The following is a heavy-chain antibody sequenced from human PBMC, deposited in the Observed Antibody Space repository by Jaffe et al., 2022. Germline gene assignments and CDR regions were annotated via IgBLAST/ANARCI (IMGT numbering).Heavy chain of an antibody. V-gene: IGHV3-48*01. CDR2: ISSSSSTI. Sequence: EVQLVESGGGLVQPGGSLRLSCAASGFTFSSYSMNWVRQAPGKGLEWVSYISSSSSTIYYADSVKGRFTISRDNAKNSLYLQMNSLRAEDTAVYYCARDHAYTSSWGQKNYYMDVWGKGTTVTVSS. CDR3: ARDHAYTSSWGQKNYYMDV. J-gene: IGHJ6*03. CDR1: GFTFSSYS. D-gene: IGHD6-13*01.